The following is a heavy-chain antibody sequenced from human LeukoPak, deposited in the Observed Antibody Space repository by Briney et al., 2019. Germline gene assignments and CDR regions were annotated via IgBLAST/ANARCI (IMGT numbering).Heavy chain of an antibody. Sequence: GESLKISCKGSGYSFTSYWIGWVRPMPGKGLEWIGIIYPGDSDTRYIPSFQGQVTISAAKSLSTAYLQWSSVKASDTAMYYCAVSGYDSYTIFDYWGQGTLVTVSS. CDR1: GYSFTSYW. CDR2: IYPGDSDT. D-gene: IGHD5-12*01. V-gene: IGHV5-51*01. J-gene: IGHJ4*02. CDR3: AVSGYDSYTIFDY.